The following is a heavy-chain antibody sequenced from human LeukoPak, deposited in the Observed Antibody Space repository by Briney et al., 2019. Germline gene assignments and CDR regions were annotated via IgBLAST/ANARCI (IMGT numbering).Heavy chain of an antibody. Sequence: SETLSLTCTVSGGSISSYYWSWIRQPPGKGLEWIGYIYTSGSTNYNPSLKSRVTISVDTSKNQFSLKLSSVTAADTAVYYCARHPVGSDEYYMDVWGKGTTVTVSS. J-gene: IGHJ6*03. CDR2: IYTSGST. V-gene: IGHV4-4*09. CDR1: GGSISSYY. CDR3: ARHPVGSDEYYMDV. D-gene: IGHD6-25*01.